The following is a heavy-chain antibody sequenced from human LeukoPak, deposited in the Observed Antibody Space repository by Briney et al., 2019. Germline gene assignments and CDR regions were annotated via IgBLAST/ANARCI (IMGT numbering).Heavy chain of an antibody. CDR1: GGSISSGSYY. Sequence: NPSETLSLTCTVFGGSISSGSYYWSWIRQPAGKGLEWIGRIYTSGSTNYNPSLKSRVTISVDTSKNQFSLKLSSVTAADTAVYYCARGPYRDILTGYYSGFDYWGQGALVTVSS. V-gene: IGHV4-61*02. CDR2: IYTSGST. CDR3: ARGPYRDILTGYYSGFDY. D-gene: IGHD3-9*01. J-gene: IGHJ4*02.